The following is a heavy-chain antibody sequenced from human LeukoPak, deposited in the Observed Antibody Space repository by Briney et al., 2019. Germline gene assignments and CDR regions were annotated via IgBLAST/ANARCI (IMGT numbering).Heavy chain of an antibody. D-gene: IGHD3-9*01. V-gene: IGHV3-23*01. CDR3: AKDLFEYYDILTGPFDY. Sequence: PGGSLRLSCAASGFAFSSYEMSWVRQAPGKGLEWVSAISGSGQSTYYADSVKGRVTISRDNSKNTLYLQMISLRAEDTSVYYCAKDLFEYYDILTGPFDYRGQGTLVTVSS. CDR2: ISGSGQST. J-gene: IGHJ4*02. CDR1: GFAFSSYE.